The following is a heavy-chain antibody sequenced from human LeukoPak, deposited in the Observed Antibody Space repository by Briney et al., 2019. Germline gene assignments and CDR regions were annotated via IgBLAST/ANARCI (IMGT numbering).Heavy chain of an antibody. CDR1: GGSIFSYY. CDR3: ARRAYFGSSGYSPTSGYFDL. D-gene: IGHD3-22*01. Sequence: SETLSLTCTVSGGSIFSYYWNWIRQSPGKGLEWLGYIYSNGITNYSPSLRSRGTISIATSKNQFSLRLASVTAADTAMYYCARRAYFGSSGYSPTSGYFDLWGRGTLVTVSS. J-gene: IGHJ2*01. CDR2: IYSNGIT. V-gene: IGHV4-4*08.